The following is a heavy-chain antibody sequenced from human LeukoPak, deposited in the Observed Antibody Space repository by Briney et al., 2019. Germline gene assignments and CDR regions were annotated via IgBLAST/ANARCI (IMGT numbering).Heavy chain of an antibody. V-gene: IGHV3-48*04. J-gene: IGHJ3*01. Sequence: PGGSLRLSCAASGFTFRSYSMNWVRQAPGKGLEWVSYISSSGSTIYYADSVQGRFTISRDNAKNSLYLQMNSLRADDTAVYYCAREIQLWPNAFDVWGQGTMVTVSS. CDR1: GFTFRSYS. D-gene: IGHD5-18*01. CDR3: AREIQLWPNAFDV. CDR2: ISSSGSTI.